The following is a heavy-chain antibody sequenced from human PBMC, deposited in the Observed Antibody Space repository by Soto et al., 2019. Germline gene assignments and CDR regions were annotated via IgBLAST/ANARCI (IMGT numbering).Heavy chain of an antibody. J-gene: IGHJ6*02. D-gene: IGHD3-16*02. CDR2: ISYDGSNK. Sequence: GGSLRLSCAASGFTFSSYGMHWVRQAPGKGLEWVAVISYDGSNKYYADSVKGRFTISRDNSKNTLYLQMNSLRAEDTAVYYCAKGTFGGVITDYYYYGMDVWGQGTTVTVSS. V-gene: IGHV3-30*18. CDR1: GFTFSSYG. CDR3: AKGTFGGVITDYYYYGMDV.